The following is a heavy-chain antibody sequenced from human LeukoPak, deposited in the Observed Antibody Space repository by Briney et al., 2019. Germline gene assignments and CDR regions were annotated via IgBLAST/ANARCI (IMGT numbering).Heavy chain of an antibody. CDR2: ISSSSSYI. CDR3: ARDLSGSPQFPPHAHFDY. V-gene: IGHV3-21*01. J-gene: IGHJ4*02. CDR1: GFTFSSYS. Sequence: GGSLRLSCAASGFTFSSYSMNWVRQAPGKGLEWVPSISSSSSYIYYADSVKGRFTISRDNAKNSLYLQMNSLRAEDTAVYYCARDLSGSPQFPPHAHFDYWGQGTLVTVSS. D-gene: IGHD1-26*01.